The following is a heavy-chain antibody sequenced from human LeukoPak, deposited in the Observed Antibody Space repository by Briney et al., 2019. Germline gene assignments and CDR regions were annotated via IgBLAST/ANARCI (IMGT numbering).Heavy chain of an antibody. CDR2: LSGSGGST. V-gene: IGHV3-23*01. CDR3: AKGNVDKVATISYFDY. Sequence: PGGSLRLSCAAGGFTCSSYAMSWVRQAPGKGLEWVSALSGSGGSTYYADSVKGRFTVSIGNSKNTLCLQMNSLRDEATAVYYCAKGNVDKVATISYFDYWGQGTLVTVSS. J-gene: IGHJ4*02. CDR1: GFTCSSYA. D-gene: IGHD5-12*01.